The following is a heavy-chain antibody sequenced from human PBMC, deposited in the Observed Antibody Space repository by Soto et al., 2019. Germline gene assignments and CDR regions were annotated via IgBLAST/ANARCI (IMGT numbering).Heavy chain of an antibody. Sequence: QLQLQESGPGLVKPSETLSLTCTVSGGSISSSSYYWGWIRQPPGKGLEWIGSIYYSGSTYYNPSLKSRVTISVDTTKNQFSLKLRSVTAADTAVYYCANIAAADYWFDPWGQGTLVTVSS. CDR3: ANIAAADYWFDP. CDR1: GGSISSSSYY. CDR2: IYYSGST. D-gene: IGHD6-13*01. J-gene: IGHJ5*02. V-gene: IGHV4-39*01.